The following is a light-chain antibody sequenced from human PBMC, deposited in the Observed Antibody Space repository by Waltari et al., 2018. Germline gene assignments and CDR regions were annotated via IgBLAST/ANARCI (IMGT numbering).Light chain of an antibody. Sequence: ELVLTQSPGTLCLSPGERATLSCRDSQSVSSSYLAWYQQKPGQAPKLLIYGASSRATGIPDRFSGSGAGTDFTLTISRLEPEDFAVYYCQQYGSSPEAITFGQGTRLEIK. CDR1: QSVSSSY. CDR2: GAS. J-gene: IGKJ5*01. V-gene: IGKV3-20*01. CDR3: QQYGSSPEAIT.